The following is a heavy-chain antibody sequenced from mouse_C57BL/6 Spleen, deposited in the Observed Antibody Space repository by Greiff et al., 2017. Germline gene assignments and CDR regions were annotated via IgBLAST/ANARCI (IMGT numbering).Heavy chain of an antibody. CDR2: INPCNGGT. J-gene: IGHJ2*01. D-gene: IGHD2-2*01. CDR3: EKRGYNDY. CDR1: GYTFTSYW. Sequence: VQLQQPGPELVKPGASVKLSCKASGYTFTSYWMHWVKPRPGQGLEWIGNINPCNGGTNYNEKFKSTATFAVDQSSSTAYMQLSSLASEDSAVCYCEKRGYNDYWGQGTTLTVSS. V-gene: IGHV1-53*01.